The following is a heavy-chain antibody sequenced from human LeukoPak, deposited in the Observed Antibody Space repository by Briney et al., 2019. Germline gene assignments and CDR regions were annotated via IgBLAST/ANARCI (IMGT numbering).Heavy chain of an antibody. J-gene: IGHJ4*02. D-gene: IGHD4-11*01. Sequence: ASVKVSCKASGYAFNGYYLHWVRQAPGQGLEWMGWINPNSGGTNYAQKFQGRVTMTRDTSISTAYMELSRLRSDDTAVYYCARWMTTVITPDYWGQGTLVTVSS. CDR2: INPNSGGT. CDR3: ARWMTTVITPDY. V-gene: IGHV1-2*02. CDR1: GYAFNGYY.